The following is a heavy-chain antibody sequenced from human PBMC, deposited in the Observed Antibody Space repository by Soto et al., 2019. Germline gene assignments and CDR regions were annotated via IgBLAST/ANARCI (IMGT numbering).Heavy chain of an antibody. V-gene: IGHV1-69*01. J-gene: IGHJ6*02. D-gene: IGHD3-10*01. Sequence: QVQLVQSGAEVKKPGSSVKVSCKTSGVSFNNNGIGWVRQAPGHGLEWMGGVSPPFRTSNYARKFQGRISITADASTGTVHLEPSSLTSEDTAQYYCARVLYYGSGSYSPYGMDVWGQGTTVTVSS. CDR1: GVSFNNNG. CDR2: VSPPFRTS. CDR3: ARVLYYGSGSYSPYGMDV.